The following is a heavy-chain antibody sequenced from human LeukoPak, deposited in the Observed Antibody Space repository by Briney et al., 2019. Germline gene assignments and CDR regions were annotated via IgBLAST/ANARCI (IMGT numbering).Heavy chain of an antibody. V-gene: IGHV3-33*01. Sequence: PGGSLRLFCAASGFTFSNYGMHWVRQAPGKGLEWVAVIWYDGSNEYYTDSVKGRFTISRDNSKNTLSLQMNSLRAEDTAVYYCARYYGSGSVGGFDYWGQGTLVTVSS. CDR1: GFTFSNYG. CDR3: ARYYGSGSVGGFDY. CDR2: IWYDGSNE. D-gene: IGHD3-10*01. J-gene: IGHJ4*02.